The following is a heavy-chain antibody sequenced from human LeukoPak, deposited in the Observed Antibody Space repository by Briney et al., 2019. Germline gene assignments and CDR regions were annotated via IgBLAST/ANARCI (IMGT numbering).Heavy chain of an antibody. CDR1: GGSISSGSYY. D-gene: IGHD3-9*01. Sequence: TSETLSLTCTVSGGSISSGSYYWSWIRQPAGKGLEWIGRIYTSGSTNYNPSLESRVTISVDTSKNQFSLKLSSVTAADTAVYYCARVHYDTLTGYYYYMDVWRKGTTVTVSS. V-gene: IGHV4-61*02. CDR3: ARVHYDTLTGYYYYMDV. J-gene: IGHJ6*03. CDR2: IYTSGST.